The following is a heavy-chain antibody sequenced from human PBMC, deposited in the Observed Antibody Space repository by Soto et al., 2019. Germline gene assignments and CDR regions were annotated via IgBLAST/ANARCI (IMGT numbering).Heavy chain of an antibody. D-gene: IGHD6-19*01. Sequence: GGSLRLSCAASGFTFSSYAMSWVRQAPGKGLEWVSAISGSGGSTYYADTVKGRFTISRDNSKNTLYLQMNSLRAEDTALYYCAKVWNIGEQWLVGLDYWGQGTLVTVSS. CDR2: ISGSGGST. V-gene: IGHV3-23*01. CDR1: GFTFSSYA. J-gene: IGHJ4*02. CDR3: AKVWNIGEQWLVGLDY.